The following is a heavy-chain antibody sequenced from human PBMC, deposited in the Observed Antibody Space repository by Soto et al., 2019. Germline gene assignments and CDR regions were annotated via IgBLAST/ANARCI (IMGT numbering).Heavy chain of an antibody. CDR2: MNAKSGDT. J-gene: IGHJ6*02. D-gene: IGHD3-16*01. Sequence: ASMKVYCKESGYTFSDFDISSQRQASGQGPEWMGWMNAKSGDTFFAQRFQGKFNMTWDTSLSTAYMEVGSLTSDDTAMYYCARGNPFNYAGFDVWGQGTTVTVSS. CDR1: GYTFSDFD. V-gene: IGHV1-8*01. CDR3: ARGNPFNYAGFDV.